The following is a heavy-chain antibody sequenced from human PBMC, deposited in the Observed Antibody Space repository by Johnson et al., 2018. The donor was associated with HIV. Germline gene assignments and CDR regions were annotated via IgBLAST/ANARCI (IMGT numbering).Heavy chain of an antibody. CDR2: ISSSGSTI. CDR1: GFTFSDYY. D-gene: IGHD3-10*01. CDR3: ASGYYYGSGTYHGAFDI. Sequence: QMQLVESGGGLVKPGGSLRLSCAASGFTFSDYYMSWIRQAPGKGLEWVSYISSSGSTIFYADSVKGRFTISRDNAKNSLYLQMHSLRAEDTAVYYCASGYYYGSGTYHGAFDIWGQGTMVTVSS. V-gene: IGHV3-11*04. J-gene: IGHJ3*02.